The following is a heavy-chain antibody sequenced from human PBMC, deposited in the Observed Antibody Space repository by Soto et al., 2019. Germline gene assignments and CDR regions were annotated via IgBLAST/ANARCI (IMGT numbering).Heavy chain of an antibody. Sequence: GGSLRLSCAASGLPFSSYAMSWVRQAPGKGLEWVSAISGSGGSTYYADSVKGRFTISRDNSKNTLYLQMNSLRAEDTAVYYCAKVLAVAGTVPYWGQGTLVTVSS. V-gene: IGHV3-23*01. D-gene: IGHD6-19*01. CDR1: GLPFSSYA. J-gene: IGHJ4*02. CDR3: AKVLAVAGTVPY. CDR2: ISGSGGST.